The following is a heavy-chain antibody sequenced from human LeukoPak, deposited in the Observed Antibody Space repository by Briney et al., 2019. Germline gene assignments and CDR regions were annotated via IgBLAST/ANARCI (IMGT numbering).Heavy chain of an antibody. J-gene: IGHJ4*02. CDR1: GYSFTSYW. Sequence: GESLKISCKGSGYSFTSYWIGWVRQMPGKGLEWMGIIYPGDSDTRYSPSFLGQVTISADKAISTAYLQWSSLKASDTAMYYCASAYDSSGLGYFDYWGQGTLVTVSS. V-gene: IGHV5-51*01. CDR3: ASAYDSSGLGYFDY. D-gene: IGHD3-22*01. CDR2: IYPGDSDT.